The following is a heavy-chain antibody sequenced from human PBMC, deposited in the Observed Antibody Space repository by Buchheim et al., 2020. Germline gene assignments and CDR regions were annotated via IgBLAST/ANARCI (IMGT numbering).Heavy chain of an antibody. CDR2: ISSSSSTI. D-gene: IGHD6-13*01. CDR3: ARVGIAARGARYYHYGMDV. Sequence: EVQLVESGGGLVQPGGSLRLSCAASGFTFSSYSMNWVRQAPGKGLEWVSYISSSSSTIYYADSVKGRFTISRDNAKNSLYLQMNSLRAEDTAVYYCARVGIAARGARYYHYGMDVWGQGTT. V-gene: IGHV3-48*01. CDR1: GFTFSSYS. J-gene: IGHJ6*02.